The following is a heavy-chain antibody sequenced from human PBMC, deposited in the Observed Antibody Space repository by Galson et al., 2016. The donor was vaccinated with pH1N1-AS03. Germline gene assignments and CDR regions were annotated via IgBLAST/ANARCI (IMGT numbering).Heavy chain of an antibody. CDR3: ARHDVTAGADH. CDR1: GYRFGTYW. D-gene: IGHD5-18*01. J-gene: IGHJ4*02. Sequence: QSGAEVKKPGQSLRISCKASGYRFGTYWISWVRQLPGKGLEWMGRIDPRDSYTNYNPSFEGHVTISSDTSISTAYLQWSSLKSSDTAIYYCARHDVTAGADHWGQGTLVTVSS. V-gene: IGHV5-10-1*01. CDR2: IDPRDSYT.